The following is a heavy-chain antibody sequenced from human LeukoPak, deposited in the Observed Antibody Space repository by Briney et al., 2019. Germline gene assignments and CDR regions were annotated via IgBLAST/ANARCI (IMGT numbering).Heavy chain of an antibody. CDR2: INHSGST. V-gene: IGHV4-34*01. J-gene: IGHJ3*02. Sequence: PSETLSLTCAVYGGSFSGYYWSWIRQPPGKGLEWIGEINHSGSTNYNPSLKSRVTISVDTSKNQFSLKLSSVTAADTAVYYCARHGESVVVVAAMGAFDIWGQGTMVTVSS. CDR1: GGSFSGYY. D-gene: IGHD2-15*01. CDR3: ARHGESVVVVAAMGAFDI.